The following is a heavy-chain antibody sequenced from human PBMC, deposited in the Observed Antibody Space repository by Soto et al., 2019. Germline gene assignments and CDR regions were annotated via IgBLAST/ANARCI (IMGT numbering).Heavy chain of an antibody. Sequence: QVQLVQSGAEVKKPGSSVKVSCKASGGTFSSYAISWVRQAPGQGLEWMGGIIPIFGTANYAQKFQGRVTITADESTSTAYMELSSLRAEDTAVYYCARVLKRGRAVAGTLDYWGQGTLVTVSS. V-gene: IGHV1-69*01. CDR2: IIPIFGTA. D-gene: IGHD6-19*01. CDR1: GGTFSSYA. CDR3: ARVLKRGRAVAGTLDY. J-gene: IGHJ4*02.